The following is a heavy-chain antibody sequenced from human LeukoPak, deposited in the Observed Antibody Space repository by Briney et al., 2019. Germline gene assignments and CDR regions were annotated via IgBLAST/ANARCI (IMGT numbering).Heavy chain of an antibody. CDR3: ARFSEVYYYVDV. Sequence: GGSLRLSCAASGFTSDTYNFNWVRQAPGKGLEWVASIRSYSSYIYYADSVKGRFTISRDDAKKSLYLQMNGLTAEDTAVYFCARFSEVYYYVDVWGTGTTVTVSS. CDR2: IRSYSSYI. CDR1: GFTSDTYN. D-gene: IGHD2/OR15-2a*01. V-gene: IGHV3-21*01. J-gene: IGHJ6*03.